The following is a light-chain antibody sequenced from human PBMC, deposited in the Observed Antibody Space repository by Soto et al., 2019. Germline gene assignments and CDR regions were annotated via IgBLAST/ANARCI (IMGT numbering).Light chain of an antibody. Sequence: QSALTQPASVSGSPGQSITISCTGTNSDIGGYNFVSWYQQHPVKAPKLLIYDVTNRPSGVSSRFSGSKSGNTASLIISGLLDEDEADYYCSSFTSDTTWVFGGGTKLTVL. CDR2: DVT. CDR1: NSDIGGYNF. CDR3: SSFTSDTTWV. V-gene: IGLV2-14*03. J-gene: IGLJ2*01.